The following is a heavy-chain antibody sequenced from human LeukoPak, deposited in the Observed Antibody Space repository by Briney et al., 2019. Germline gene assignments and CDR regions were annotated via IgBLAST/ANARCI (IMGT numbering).Heavy chain of an antibody. D-gene: IGHD3-22*01. J-gene: IGHJ4*02. CDR3: ANIRDYYDSSGYFSY. Sequence: GGSLRLSCAASGFTFSSYSMNWVRQAPGKGLEWVSSISSSSSYIYYADSVKGRFTISRDNSKNTLYLQMNSLRAEDTAVYYCANIRDYYDSSGYFSYWGQGTLVTVSS. CDR1: GFTFSSYS. V-gene: IGHV3-21*01. CDR2: ISSSSSYI.